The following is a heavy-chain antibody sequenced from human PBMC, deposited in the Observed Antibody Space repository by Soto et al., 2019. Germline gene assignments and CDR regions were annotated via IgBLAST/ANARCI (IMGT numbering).Heavy chain of an antibody. D-gene: IGHD5-12*01. V-gene: IGHV1-46*01. CDR3: AREGVAPYYYYGKDV. CDR2: INPSGGST. Sequence: ASVKVSCKASGYTFTSYYMHWVRQAPGQGLEWMGIINPSGGSTSYAQKFQGRVTMTRDTSTSTVYMELSSLRSEDTAVYYCAREGVAPYYYYGKDVWGQGTPVTVSS. CDR1: GYTFTSYY. J-gene: IGHJ6*02.